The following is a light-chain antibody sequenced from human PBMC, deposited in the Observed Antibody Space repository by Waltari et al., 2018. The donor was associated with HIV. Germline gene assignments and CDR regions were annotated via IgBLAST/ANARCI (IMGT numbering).Light chain of an antibody. CDR1: TPNIGGNT. J-gene: IGLJ1*01. V-gene: IGLV1-44*01. CDR3: AAWDDSLKGGA. CDR2: SNN. Sequence: QSVMDQTPSASGTPGHRVTFSCSGSTPNIGGNTASWYQQFPGTVPKLLIYSNNQRPSGVPDRFSGSTSCTSASLVISGLQSEDEADYYCAAWDDSLKGGAFGPGTKVTFL.